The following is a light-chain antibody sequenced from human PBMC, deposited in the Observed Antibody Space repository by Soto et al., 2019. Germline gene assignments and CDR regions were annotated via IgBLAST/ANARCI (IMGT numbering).Light chain of an antibody. CDR3: QQSSSSPYT. CDR1: QSIGNY. J-gene: IGKJ2*01. Sequence: DIQMTQSPFSLSASVGDRVTITCRASQSIGNYLNWYQQKPGKAPKLLIYAASTLQGGVPSRFSGSGSGTDFALTVNSLQPEDFATYFCQQSSSSPYTFGQGTNLEIK. CDR2: AAS. V-gene: IGKV1-39*01.